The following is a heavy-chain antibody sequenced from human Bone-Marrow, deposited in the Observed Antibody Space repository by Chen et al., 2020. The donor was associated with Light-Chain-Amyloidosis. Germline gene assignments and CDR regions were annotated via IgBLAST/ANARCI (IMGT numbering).Heavy chain of an antibody. CDR2: MNPNSGNT. J-gene: IGHJ6*02. CDR3: AIGVVIIRYYYYGMDV. Sequence: QVQLVQSGAEVKKPGASVKVSCKASGYTFTSYDINWVRQATGQGLEWMGWMNPNSGNTGYAQKFQGRVTMTRNTSISTAYMELSSLRSEDTAVYYCAIGVVIIRYYYYGMDVWDQGTTVTVSS. V-gene: IGHV1-8*01. CDR1: GYTFTSYD. D-gene: IGHD3-3*01.